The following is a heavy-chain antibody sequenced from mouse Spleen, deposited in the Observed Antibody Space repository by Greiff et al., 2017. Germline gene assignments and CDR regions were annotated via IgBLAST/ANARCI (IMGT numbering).Heavy chain of an antibody. CDR3: VREDGYFSWFAY. CDR1: GFSLTSYD. J-gene: IGHJ3*01. Sequence: VKLVESGPGLVAPSQSLSITCTVSGFSLTSYDISWIRQPPGKGLEWLGVIWTGGGTNYNSAFMSRLSISKDNSKSQVFLKMNSLQTDDTAIYYCVREDGYFSWFAYWGQGTLVTVSA. D-gene: IGHD2-3*01. V-gene: IGHV2-9-2*01. CDR2: IWTGGGT.